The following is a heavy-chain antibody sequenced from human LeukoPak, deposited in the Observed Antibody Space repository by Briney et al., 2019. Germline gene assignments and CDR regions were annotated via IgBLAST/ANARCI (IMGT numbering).Heavy chain of an antibody. J-gene: IGHJ5*02. CDR2: IIPILGIA. D-gene: IGHD6-6*01. V-gene: IGHV1-69*02. CDR3: AFTRSSSENWFDP. CDR1: GYTFTGYY. Sequence: GASVKVSCKASGYTFTGYYIHWVRQAPGQGLEWMGRIIPILGIANYAQKFQGRVTITADKSTSTAYMELSSLRSEDTAVYYCAFTRSSSENWFDPWGQGTLVTVSS.